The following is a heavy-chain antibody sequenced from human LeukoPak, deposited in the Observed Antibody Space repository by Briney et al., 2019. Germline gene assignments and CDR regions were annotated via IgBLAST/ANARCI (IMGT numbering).Heavy chain of an antibody. V-gene: IGHV1-2*02. Sequence: ASVKLSRKASVYTFTCYYMHWVRHPPGQGLEWMGWIYPNSSGTNYAHKFHGRVTMTRDTSISTAYMELSRLRSDDTAVYYCARRVPYYDILTGPRRGFDYWGQGTLVTVSS. D-gene: IGHD3-9*01. CDR2: IYPNSSGT. J-gene: IGHJ4*02. CDR3: ARRVPYYDILTGPRRGFDY. CDR1: VYTFTCYY.